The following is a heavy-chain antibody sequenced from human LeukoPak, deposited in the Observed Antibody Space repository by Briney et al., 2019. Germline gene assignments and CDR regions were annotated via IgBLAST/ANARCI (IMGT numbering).Heavy chain of an antibody. CDR1: GYTFTGYY. CDR3: ARSTVAGHLDY. V-gene: IGHV1-2*04. Sequence: ASVKVSCKASGYTFTGYYIHWVRQAPGQGLEWMGWINPNSGGTNYAQKFQGWVTMTRDTSISTAYMELSRLRSDDTAVYYCARSTVAGHLDYWGQGTLVTVSS. D-gene: IGHD6-19*01. CDR2: INPNSGGT. J-gene: IGHJ4*02.